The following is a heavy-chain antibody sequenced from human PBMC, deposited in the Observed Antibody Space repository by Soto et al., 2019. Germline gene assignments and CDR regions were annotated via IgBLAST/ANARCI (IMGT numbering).Heavy chain of an antibody. J-gene: IGHJ6*02. D-gene: IGHD3-10*01. V-gene: IGHV1-69*12. CDR3: ATIITMVRGVLGGGMDV. CDR1: GGTFSSYA. Sequence: QVQLVQSGAEVKKPGSSVKVSCKASGGTFSSYAISWVRQAPGQGLEWMGGIIPIFGTANYAQKFQGRVTITADESTSTAFMELSRLRSEDTAVYYCATIITMVRGVLGGGMDVWGQGTTVTVSS. CDR2: IIPIFGTA.